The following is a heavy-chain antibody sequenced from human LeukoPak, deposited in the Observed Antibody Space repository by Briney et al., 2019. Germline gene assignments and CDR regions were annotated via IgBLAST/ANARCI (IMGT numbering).Heavy chain of an antibody. J-gene: IGHJ1*01. Sequence: SVKVSCKASGGTFSSYAISWVRQAPGQGLEWMGGIIPIFGTANYAQKFQGRVTITADESTSTAYMELSSLRSEDTAVYYCARAVRGYCSGGSCCGDFQHWGQGTLVTVSS. V-gene: IGHV1-69*01. CDR2: IIPIFGTA. CDR3: ARAVRGYCSGGSCCGDFQH. CDR1: GGTFSSYA. D-gene: IGHD2-15*01.